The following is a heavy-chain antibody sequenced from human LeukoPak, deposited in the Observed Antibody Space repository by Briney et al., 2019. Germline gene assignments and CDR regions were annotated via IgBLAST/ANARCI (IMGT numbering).Heavy chain of an antibody. Sequence: GGSLRLSCAASGFTFSSYSMNWIRQAPGKGLEWVSVIYSGGSTYYADSVKGRFTISRDNSKNTLYLQMNSLRAEDTAAYYCAGDAVTSGSYYCYFDYWGQGTLVTVSS. CDR1: GFTFSSYS. J-gene: IGHJ4*02. CDR3: AGDAVTSGSYYCYFDY. CDR2: IYSGGST. D-gene: IGHD1-26*01. V-gene: IGHV3-53*01.